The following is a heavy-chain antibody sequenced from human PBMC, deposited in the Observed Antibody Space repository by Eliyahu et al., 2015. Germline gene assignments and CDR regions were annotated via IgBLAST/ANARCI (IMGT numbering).Heavy chain of an antibody. CDR1: GFTFNDFX. J-gene: IGHJ4*02. Sequence: QVQLVESGGGLVKPGGSLRLSCAAXGFTFNDFXMSWLRQAPGKGLEWFSYIDSSNTYITYADSVKGRFTISRDNAKNSLYLQMNSLRAEDTAVYYCARGGGYCGGGSHCYTIDSWGPGTLVTVSS. V-gene: IGHV3-11*06. CDR3: ARGGGYCGGGSHCYTIDS. D-gene: IGHD2-15*01. CDR2: IDSSNTYI.